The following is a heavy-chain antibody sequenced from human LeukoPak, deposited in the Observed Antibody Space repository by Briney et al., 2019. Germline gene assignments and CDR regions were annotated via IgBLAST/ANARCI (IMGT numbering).Heavy chain of an antibody. D-gene: IGHD2-2*02. J-gene: IGHJ5*02. CDR1: GGTFSSYA. V-gene: IGHV1-69*05. CDR3: ARGGVVVVPAAIWWFDP. Sequence: GASVKVSCKASGGTFSSYAISWVRQAPGQGLEWMGGIIPIFGTANYAQKFQGRVTITTDESTSTAYMELSSLRSEDTAVYYCARGGVVVVPAAIWWFDPWGQGTLVTVSS. CDR2: IIPIFGTA.